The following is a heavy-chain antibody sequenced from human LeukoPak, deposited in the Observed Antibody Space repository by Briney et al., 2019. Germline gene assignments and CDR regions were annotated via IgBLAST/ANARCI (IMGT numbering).Heavy chain of an antibody. V-gene: IGHV3-21*04. J-gene: IGHJ5*02. CDR1: GFTFSSYS. Sequence: GGSLRLSCAASGFTFSSYSMNWVRQAPGKGLEWVSSISSSSSYIYYADSVKGRFTISRDNAQTSLYLQMNSLRADDTAVYYCARASNPWLQLTWGQGTLVTVSS. CDR2: ISSSSSYI. D-gene: IGHD1-1*01. CDR3: ARASNPWLQLT.